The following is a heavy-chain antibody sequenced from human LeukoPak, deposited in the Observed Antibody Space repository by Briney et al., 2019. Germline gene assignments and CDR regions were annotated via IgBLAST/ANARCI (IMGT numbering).Heavy chain of an antibody. V-gene: IGHV4-34*01. CDR2: INHSGST. CDR1: GGSFSGYY. J-gene: IGHJ5*02. Sequence: SETLSLTCAVYGGSFSGYYWSWIRQPPGKGLEWIGEINHSGSTNYNPSLKSRVTISVDTSKNQFSLKLSSVTAADTAVYYCARGKNDDSDYVWGSYRRRGVWFDPWGQGTLVTVSS. D-gene: IGHD3-16*02. CDR3: ARGKNDDSDYVWGSYRRRGVWFDP.